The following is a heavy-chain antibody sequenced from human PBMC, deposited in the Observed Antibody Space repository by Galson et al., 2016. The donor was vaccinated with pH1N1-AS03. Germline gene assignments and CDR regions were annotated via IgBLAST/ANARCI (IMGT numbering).Heavy chain of an antibody. CDR3: ARAEFRNDEGAFDI. CDR2: FFSSGTT. V-gene: IGHV4-61*09. Sequence: LSLTCTVSGGSISISSGYHYWSWIRQPAGRELEWIGHFFSSGTTTYNPSLKVRVAISGDTSKTQFSLKLNAVTAADTAVYYCARAEFRNDEGAFDIWGQGTIVTVSS. J-gene: IGHJ3*02. D-gene: IGHD1-1*01. CDR1: GGSISISSGYHY.